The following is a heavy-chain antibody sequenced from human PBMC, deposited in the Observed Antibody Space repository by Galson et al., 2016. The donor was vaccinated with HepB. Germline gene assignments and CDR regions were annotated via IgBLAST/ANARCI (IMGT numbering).Heavy chain of an antibody. Sequence: SVKVSCKASGGTFSNFGFSWVRQAPGQGLEWLGEIIPNFVTANYAQKFQGRVTITADESTRAVYMELSSLRSEDTALYYCARSYSYDSGSYATFGTWGQGTLITVSS. J-gene: IGHJ5*02. CDR2: IIPNFVTA. D-gene: IGHD3-10*01. CDR1: GGTFSNFG. CDR3: ARSYSYDSGSYATFGT. V-gene: IGHV1-69*13.